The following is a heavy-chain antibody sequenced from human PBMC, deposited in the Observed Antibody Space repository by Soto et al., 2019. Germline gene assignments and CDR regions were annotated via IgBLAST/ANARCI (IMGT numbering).Heavy chain of an antibody. D-gene: IGHD3-22*01. CDR1: GGSITPYY. J-gene: IGHJ4*02. Sequence: QVQLQESGPGLVKPSETLSLTCTVSGGSITPYYWSWIRQPPGKGLEWIGYIYYGGTTTYNPSLKSRVTLSVDTSNNQFSLKLTSVTAADTAVYYCARLGGYYQALDNWGQGTLVTVSS. CDR3: ARLGGYYQALDN. V-gene: IGHV4-59*08. CDR2: IYYGGTT.